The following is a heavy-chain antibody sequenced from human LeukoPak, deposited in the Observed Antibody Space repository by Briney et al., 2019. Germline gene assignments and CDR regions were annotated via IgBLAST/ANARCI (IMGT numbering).Heavy chain of an antibody. D-gene: IGHD3-22*01. V-gene: IGHV1-2*02. CDR2: INPNSGGT. Sequence: ASVKVSCKASGYTFTGYYMHWVRQAPGQGLEWMGWINPNSGGTNYAQKFQGRVTMTRDTSISTAYMELSRLRSDDTAVYYCASMYYDSSGYYYEPAFDIWGQGTMVTVSS. J-gene: IGHJ3*02. CDR3: ASMYYDSSGYYYEPAFDI. CDR1: GYTFTGYY.